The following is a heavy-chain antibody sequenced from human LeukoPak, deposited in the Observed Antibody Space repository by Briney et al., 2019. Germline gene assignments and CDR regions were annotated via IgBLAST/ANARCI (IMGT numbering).Heavy chain of an antibody. CDR1: GFTVSSNY. Sequence: SGGSLRLSCAASGFTVSSNYMSWVRQAPEKGLEWVSIIYTGGSTDYADSVKGRFTISRDNSRNTLYLQMNSLRAEDTAVYYCARPMSLFYFDFWGQGTLVTASS. CDR3: ARPMSLFYFDF. V-gene: IGHV3-53*01. CDR2: IYTGGST. J-gene: IGHJ4*02. D-gene: IGHD2-21*01.